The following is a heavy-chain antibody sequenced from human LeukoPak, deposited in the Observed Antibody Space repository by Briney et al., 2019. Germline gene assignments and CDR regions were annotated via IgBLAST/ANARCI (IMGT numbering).Heavy chain of an antibody. Sequence: PSETLSLTCAVYGGSFSGYYWSWIRQPPGKGLEWIGEINHSGSTNYNPSLKSRVTISVDTSKNQFSLKLSSVTASDTAVYYCARGGIAAAGHYYYGMDVWGKGTTVTVSS. CDR2: INHSGST. J-gene: IGHJ6*04. D-gene: IGHD6-13*01. CDR1: GGSFSGYY. CDR3: ARGGIAAAGHYYYGMDV. V-gene: IGHV4-34*01.